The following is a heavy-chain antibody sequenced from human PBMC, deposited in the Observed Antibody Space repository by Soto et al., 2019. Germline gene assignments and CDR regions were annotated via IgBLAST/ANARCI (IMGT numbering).Heavy chain of an antibody. CDR3: AKPGGGAFYYYGMDV. V-gene: IGHV3-23*01. CDR1: GFTFSSYS. CDR2: ISASGGST. D-gene: IGHD3-16*01. Sequence: EVQLLESGGGLVQPGGSLRLSCAASGFTFSSYSMTWVRQAPGKGLEWVSTISASGGSTFNADSVRDRFTISRDNSRNTLYLQMNSLRAEDTAIYYCAKPGGGAFYYYGMDVWGQGTTVTVSS. J-gene: IGHJ6*02.